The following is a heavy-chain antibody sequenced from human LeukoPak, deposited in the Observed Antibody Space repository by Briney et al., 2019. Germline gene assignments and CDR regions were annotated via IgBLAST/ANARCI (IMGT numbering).Heavy chain of an antibody. CDR3: ARGFFSWGFSPGGFDY. CDR2: IIPIFGTA. D-gene: IGHD7-27*01. J-gene: IGHJ4*02. Sequence: ASVKVSCKASGGTFSSYAISWVRQAPGQGLEWMGGIIPIFGTANYAQKFQGRVTITTDESTSTAYMELSSLRSEDTAVYYCARGFFSWGFSPGGFDYWGQGTLVTVSS. V-gene: IGHV1-69*05. CDR1: GGTFSSYA.